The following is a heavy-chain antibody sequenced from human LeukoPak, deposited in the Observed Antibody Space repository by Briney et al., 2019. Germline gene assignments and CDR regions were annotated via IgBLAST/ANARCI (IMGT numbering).Heavy chain of an antibody. Sequence: SETLSLTCTVSGDSMRSYFWSWIRQPPGKGLEWIGYIYYSGSTNYNPSLKSRVTISVDTSKNQFSLKLSSVTAADTAVYYCARGGYSSSWFDPWGQGTLVTVSS. CDR3: ARGGYSSSWFDP. V-gene: IGHV4-59*01. D-gene: IGHD6-13*01. CDR2: IYYSGST. J-gene: IGHJ5*02. CDR1: GDSMRSYF.